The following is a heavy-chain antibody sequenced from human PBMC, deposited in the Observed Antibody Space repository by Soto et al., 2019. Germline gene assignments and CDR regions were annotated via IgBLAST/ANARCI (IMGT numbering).Heavy chain of an antibody. CDR3: ARDSLIRFLEWLPLNWFDP. V-gene: IGHV1-3*01. Sequence: QVQLVQSGAEVKKPGASVKVSCKASGYTFTSYAMHWVRQAPGQRLEWMGWINAGNGNTKYSQKFQGRVTITRDTSASTAYMELSSLRFEDTAVYYCARDSLIRFLEWLPLNWFDPWGQGTLVTVSS. CDR2: INAGNGNT. D-gene: IGHD3-3*01. CDR1: GYTFTSYA. J-gene: IGHJ5*02.